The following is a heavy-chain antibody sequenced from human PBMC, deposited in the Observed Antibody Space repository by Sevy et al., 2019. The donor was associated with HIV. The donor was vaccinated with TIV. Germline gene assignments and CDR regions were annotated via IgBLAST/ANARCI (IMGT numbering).Heavy chain of an antibody. CDR2: ISSSGSTI. J-gene: IGHJ6*02. V-gene: IGHV3-11*01. CDR1: GFTFSDYY. Sequence: GGSLRLSCAASGFTFSDYYMSWIRQAPGKGLEWVSYISSSGSTIYYADSVKGRFTISRDNATNSLYLQMISLRAEDTAVYYCARIGIAVAGTIHRRYYGMDVWGQGTTVTVSS. D-gene: IGHD6-19*01. CDR3: ARIGIAVAGTIHRRYYGMDV.